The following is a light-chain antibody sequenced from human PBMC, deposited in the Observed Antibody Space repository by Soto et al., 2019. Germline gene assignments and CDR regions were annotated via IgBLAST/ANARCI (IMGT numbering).Light chain of an antibody. CDR2: AVS. J-gene: IGKJ1*01. V-gene: IGKV1-39*01. CDR3: QQSFIPPWT. CDR1: QSVSTY. Sequence: DIQMTQSQSSLSASVGDRITITCRASQSVSTYLHWFQQKPGKAPKLLIYAVSSLQGGVPSRFSGGGSGTECTLTISSLQPDDFASYYCQQSFIPPWTFGQGTRVDSK.